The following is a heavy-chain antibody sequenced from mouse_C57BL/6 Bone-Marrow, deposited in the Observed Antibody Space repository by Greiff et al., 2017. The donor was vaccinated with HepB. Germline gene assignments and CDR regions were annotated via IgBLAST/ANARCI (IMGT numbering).Heavy chain of an antibody. CDR3: ASDWDY. Sequence: VQLQQPGAELVLPGASVKLSCKASGYTFTSYWMHWVKQRPGQGLEWIGEIDPSDSYTNYNQKFKGKSTLTVDKSSSTAYMQLSSLTSEDSAVYYCASDWDYWGQGKTLTVSS. D-gene: IGHD2-4*01. CDR1: GYTFTSYW. CDR2: IDPSDSYT. V-gene: IGHV1-69*01. J-gene: IGHJ2*01.